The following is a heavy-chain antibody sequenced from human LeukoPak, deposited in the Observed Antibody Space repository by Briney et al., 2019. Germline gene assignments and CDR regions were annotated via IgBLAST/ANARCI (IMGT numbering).Heavy chain of an antibody. CDR1: GFTFSDYY. CDR2: ISSSGSTI. J-gene: IGHJ4*02. Sequence: GGSLRLSCAASGFTFSDYYMSWIRQAPGKGLEWVSYISSSGSTIYYADSVKGRFTISRDISKNTLYLQMNSLKPEDTAVYYCAKDPNSYFFDYWGQGTLVTVSS. V-gene: IGHV3-11*04. CDR3: AKDPNSYFFDY.